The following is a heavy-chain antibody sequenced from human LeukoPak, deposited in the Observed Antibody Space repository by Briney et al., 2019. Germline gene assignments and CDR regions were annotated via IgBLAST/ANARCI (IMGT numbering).Heavy chain of an antibody. J-gene: IGHJ4*02. Sequence: GGSLRLSCVTSGFTFSNYGMHWVRQLPGKGLEWVAVISYDSEGDYHVDSVKGRFTTSRDNSKNTLYLQMNSLRVEDTAVYYCARRAGAYSHPYDYWGQGTLVTVSS. V-gene: IGHV3-30*03. CDR2: ISYDSEGD. CDR3: ARRAGAYSHPYDY. D-gene: IGHD4/OR15-4a*01. CDR1: GFTFSNYG.